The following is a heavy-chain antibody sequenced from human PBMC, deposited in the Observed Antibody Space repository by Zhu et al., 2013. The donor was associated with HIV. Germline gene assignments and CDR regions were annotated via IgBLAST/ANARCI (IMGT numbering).Heavy chain of an antibody. CDR2: MNPSSGNT. Sequence: QGQLVQSGAAVQEPGATLRVSCRAFGDTLRNSDVHWVRQAPGQGLAWMGWMNPSSGNTGFQHKFQDRITMTWDTSTMTAHLEMTRLTSDDTAVYYCAADRPLAIGLFDAFAIWGQGSLVTVSS. CDR1: GDTLRNSD. CDR3: AADRPLAIGLFDAFAI. D-gene: IGHD3-10*01. J-gene: IGHJ3*02. V-gene: IGHV1-8*01.